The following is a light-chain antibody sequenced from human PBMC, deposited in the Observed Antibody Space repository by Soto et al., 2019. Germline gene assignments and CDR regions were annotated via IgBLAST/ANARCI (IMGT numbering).Light chain of an antibody. CDR1: QSLLHSNGNNY. J-gene: IGKJ4*01. V-gene: IGKV2-28*01. CDR3: MQALQTQLT. Sequence: DTELTQSPLSLSAAPGEPASISCKSSQSLLHSNGNNYLVWYLKKPGQSPQLLIYLGSNRASGVPDRFSGTGSGTDFILKSSRVEAEDVGVYYCMQALQTQLTFGGGTKVEIK. CDR2: LGS.